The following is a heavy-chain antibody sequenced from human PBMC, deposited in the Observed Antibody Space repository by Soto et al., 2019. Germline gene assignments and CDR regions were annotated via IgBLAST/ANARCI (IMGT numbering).Heavy chain of an antibody. CDR2: ISGSGGST. J-gene: IGHJ3*01. D-gene: IGHD3-9*01. Sequence: EEQLMESGGGWVQPGGSLTLSCAASGFTFHNNAMSWDRRAPGKGLECVSGISGSGGSTHYADSVKGRFTISRDNSNETVFLQMTSLRGDDMAVYYCAREPRPILRSLDWISKIGAFDVWGQGRLVTVSS. CDR1: GFTFHNNA. CDR3: AREPRPILRSLDWISKIGAFDV. V-gene: IGHV3-23*01.